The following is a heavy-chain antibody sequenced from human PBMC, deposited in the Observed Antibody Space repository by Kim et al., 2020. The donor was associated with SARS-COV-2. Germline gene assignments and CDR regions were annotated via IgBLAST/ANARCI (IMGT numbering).Heavy chain of an antibody. Sequence: GGSLRLSCAASEFAFNTFWMNWVRQAPGKGLEGVAKINQAGIQKHYVDSVKGRFTISRDNAKNSVYLQMNSLRVDDTAVYYCARDVPNSGRGGFDIWGQGTVVTVSS. CDR2: INQAGIQK. V-gene: IGHV3-7*03. J-gene: IGHJ3*02. CDR3: ARDVPNSGRGGFDI. D-gene: IGHD1-26*01. CDR1: EFAFNTFW.